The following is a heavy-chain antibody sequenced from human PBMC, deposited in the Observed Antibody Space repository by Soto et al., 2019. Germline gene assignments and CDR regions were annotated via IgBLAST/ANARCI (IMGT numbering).Heavy chain of an antibody. CDR3: ARDLWGYCGTDCYPLDV. J-gene: IGHJ6*02. Sequence: PSETLSLTFTFSGGSISAYYWSWIRQPPGKGLEWIGYMYNTGSTVYNPSFKSRVTISVDTSKNQFSLKLNSVTAADTAVYYCARDLWGYCGTDCYPLDVWGQGTTVT. CDR1: GGSISAYY. CDR2: MYNTGST. V-gene: IGHV4-59*01. D-gene: IGHD2-21*02.